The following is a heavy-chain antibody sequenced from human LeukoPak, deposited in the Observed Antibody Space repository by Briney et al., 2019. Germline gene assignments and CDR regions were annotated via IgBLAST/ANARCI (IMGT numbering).Heavy chain of an antibody. CDR1: GFTFSSYG. CDR2: IRYDGSNE. Sequence: GSLRLSCAASGFTFSSYGMHWVRQAPGKGLEWVSFIRYDGSNEYYADSVRGRFTISRDNSKNTLYLQMNSLRAEDTAVYYCAKDQGDIVATIRAFDIWGQGTMVTVSS. CDR3: AKDQGDIVATIRAFDI. V-gene: IGHV3-30*02. D-gene: IGHD5-12*01. J-gene: IGHJ3*02.